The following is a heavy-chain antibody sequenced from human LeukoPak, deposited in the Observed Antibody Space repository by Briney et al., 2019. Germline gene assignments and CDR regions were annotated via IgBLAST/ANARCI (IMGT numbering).Heavy chain of an antibody. Sequence: PGGSLRLSCAASGFSFSSNGMSWVRQAPGKGLEWVSGISGSGGRTYYADSVKGRFTISRDNSKNTLYLQMNSLRAEDTAVYYCAKVTFEGVDPWGQGTLVTVSS. CDR2: ISGSGGRT. D-gene: IGHD2/OR15-2a*01. CDR1: GFSFSSNG. CDR3: AKVTFEGVDP. V-gene: IGHV3-23*01. J-gene: IGHJ5*02.